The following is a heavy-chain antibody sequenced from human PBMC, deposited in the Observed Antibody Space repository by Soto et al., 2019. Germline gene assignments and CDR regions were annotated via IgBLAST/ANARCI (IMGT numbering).Heavy chain of an antibody. CDR2: INGDGSGT. Sequence: EVQLVESGGGLVQPGGSLRLSCAASGFTFSGSWMHWVRQAPGKGLVWVSRINGDGSGTSYADLVKGRFTISRDDAKNTLFLQMNGLRAEVTAVYYCARGIFGSGTANDYWGQGTLVTVSS. CDR3: ARGIFGSGTANDY. J-gene: IGHJ4*02. D-gene: IGHD3-10*01. V-gene: IGHV3-74*01. CDR1: GFTFSGSW.